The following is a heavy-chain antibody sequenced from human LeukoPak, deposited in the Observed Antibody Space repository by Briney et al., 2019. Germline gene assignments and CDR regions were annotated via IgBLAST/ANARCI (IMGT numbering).Heavy chain of an antibody. D-gene: IGHD7-27*01. CDR2: ISGSGGST. CDR1: AFTFSSYA. V-gene: IGHV3-23*01. J-gene: IGHJ4*02. Sequence: GGSLRLSCAPSAFTFSSYAMSWVRQHTGKGLEGVSGISGSGGSTYYADSVMGRFTISRDNSKNTLYLQMNSLRAEDTAVYYCANGWGNRYFDHWGQGTLVTVSS. CDR3: ANGWGNRYFDH.